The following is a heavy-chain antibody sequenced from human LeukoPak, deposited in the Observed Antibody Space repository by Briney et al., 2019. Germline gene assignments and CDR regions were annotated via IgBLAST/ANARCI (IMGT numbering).Heavy chain of an antibody. CDR2: IYYSETT. CDR3: ARQRADYYYYYIDV. CDR1: GGSISSSNYY. J-gene: IGHJ6*03. Sequence: SETLSLTCTVSGGSISSSNYYWDWIRQPPGKGLEWIGSIYYSETTYDNPSLKSRVTMSIDTPKNQFSLKLSSVTAADSAVYYCARQRADYYYYYIDVWGKGTTVTVS. V-gene: IGHV4-39*01.